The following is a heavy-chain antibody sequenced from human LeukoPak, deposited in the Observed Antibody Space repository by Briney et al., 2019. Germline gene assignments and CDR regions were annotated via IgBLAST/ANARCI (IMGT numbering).Heavy chain of an antibody. CDR2: INHSGRT. CDR1: GGSFSGYY. CDR3: ARGGYKRLYYMDV. D-gene: IGHD5-18*01. J-gene: IGHJ6*03. Sequence: KPSETLSLTCAVYGGSFSGYYWSWIRQPPGKGLEWIGEINHSGRTNYNPSLKSRVTISVDTSKNQFYLKLSSVTAADTAVYYCARGGYKRLYYMDVWGKGTTVTFSS. V-gene: IGHV4-34*01.